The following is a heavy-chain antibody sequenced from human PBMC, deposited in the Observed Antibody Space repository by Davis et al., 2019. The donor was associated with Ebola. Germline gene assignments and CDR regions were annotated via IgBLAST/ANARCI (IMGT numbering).Heavy chain of an antibody. CDR3: AKDRTGYGDYFDY. V-gene: IGHV3-30-3*01. CDR1: GFTFSSYT. J-gene: IGHJ4*02. D-gene: IGHD4-17*01. Sequence: GESLKISCAASGFTFSSYTLHWVRQAPGKGLEWVAVISYDGSNKYYADSVKGRFTISRDNSKNTLYLQMHSLRPDDTAVYYCAKDRTGYGDYFDYWGQGTLVSVSS. CDR2: ISYDGSNK.